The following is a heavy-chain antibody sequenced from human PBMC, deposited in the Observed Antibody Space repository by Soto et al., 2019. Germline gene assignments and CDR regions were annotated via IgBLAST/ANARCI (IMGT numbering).Heavy chain of an antibody. Sequence: EVQLLESGGGLVQPGGSLRLSCAASGFTFSSYAMSWVRQAPGKGLEWVSAISGSGGSTYYADSVKGRFTISRDNSKNTLYLQMNSLRAEDTAVYYCAKVLIGELPYYYYYYMDVWGKGTTVTVSS. CDR1: GFTFSSYA. J-gene: IGHJ6*03. CDR2: ISGSGGST. CDR3: AKVLIGELPYYYYYYMDV. V-gene: IGHV3-23*01. D-gene: IGHD3-10*01.